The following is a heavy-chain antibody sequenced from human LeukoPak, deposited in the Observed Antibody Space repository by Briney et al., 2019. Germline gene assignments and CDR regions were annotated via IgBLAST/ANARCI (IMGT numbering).Heavy chain of an antibody. CDR1: GGSISSYY. V-gene: IGHV4-59*01. D-gene: IGHD6-19*01. Sequence: SETLSLTCTVSGGSISSYYWSWIRQPPGKGLEWIGYIYYSGSTNYNPSLKSRVTISVDTSKNQFSLKLSSVTAADTAVYYCARDSSGWYGAFGIWGQGTMVTVSS. CDR2: IYYSGST. CDR3: ARDSSGWYGAFGI. J-gene: IGHJ3*02.